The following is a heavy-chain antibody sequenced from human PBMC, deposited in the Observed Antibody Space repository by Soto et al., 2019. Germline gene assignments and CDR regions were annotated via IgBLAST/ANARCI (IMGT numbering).Heavy chain of an antibody. CDR1: GFTFSSFS. D-gene: IGHD6-19*01. CDR3: ARTTTVAGTPEFDY. Sequence: QVQLVESGGGVVQPGRSLRLSCAASGFTFSSFSLHWVRQAPGKGLEWLALISYDGSTKYNADSVKGRLTVSRDNSNNTLDLQLSSLRPEDTAVYYCARTTTVAGTPEFDYWGQGTLVTVSS. V-gene: IGHV3-30-3*01. CDR2: ISYDGSTK. J-gene: IGHJ4*02.